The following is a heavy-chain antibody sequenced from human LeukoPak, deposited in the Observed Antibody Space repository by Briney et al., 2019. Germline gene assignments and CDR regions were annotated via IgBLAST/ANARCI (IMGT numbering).Heavy chain of an antibody. CDR2: IYNSGGP. Sequence: SETLSLTCTVSGGSISSFYWNWIRQPPGKGLEGIGYIYNSGGPYYSPSLKSRLTISPDTSENHISLKLSSVTAADPAMYFCATTYRGRYTNAFDIWGEGTMVTVSS. CDR1: GGSISSFY. D-gene: IGHD1-26*01. V-gene: IGHV4-59*08. J-gene: IGHJ3*02. CDR3: ATTYRGRYTNAFDI.